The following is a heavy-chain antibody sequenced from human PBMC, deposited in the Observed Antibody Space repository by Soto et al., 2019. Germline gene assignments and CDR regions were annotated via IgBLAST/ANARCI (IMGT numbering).Heavy chain of an antibody. Sequence: GASVKVSCKASGGTFSSYAISWVRQAPGQGLEWMGGIIPIFGTANYAQKFQGRVTITADKSTSTAYMELSSLRSEDTAVYYCARVAVDRYYYDSSGWWRAFDIWVQGTMVTISS. CDR3: ARVAVDRYYYDSSGWWRAFDI. CDR1: GGTFSSYA. V-gene: IGHV1-69*06. D-gene: IGHD3-22*01. J-gene: IGHJ3*02. CDR2: IIPIFGTA.